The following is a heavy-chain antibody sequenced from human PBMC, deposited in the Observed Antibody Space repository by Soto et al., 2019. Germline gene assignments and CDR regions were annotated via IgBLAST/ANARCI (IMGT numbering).Heavy chain of an antibody. Sequence: ASVKVSCKASGYTFTSYYMHWVRQAPGQGLEWMGIINPSGGSTSYAQKFQGRVTMTRDTSTSTVYMELSSLRSEDTAVYYCARAQRNSITIFGVVMGLDYYMDVWGKGTTVTVSS. J-gene: IGHJ6*03. CDR1: GYTFTSYY. D-gene: IGHD3-3*01. CDR3: ARAQRNSITIFGVVMGLDYYMDV. CDR2: INPSGGST. V-gene: IGHV1-46*03.